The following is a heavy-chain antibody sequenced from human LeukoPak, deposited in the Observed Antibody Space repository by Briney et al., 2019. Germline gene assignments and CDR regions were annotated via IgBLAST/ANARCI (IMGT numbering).Heavy chain of an antibody. CDR2: INHSGST. Sequence: PSETLSLTCAVYGGSFSGYYWSWIRQPPGKGLEWIGEINHSGSTNYNPSLKSRVTISVDTSKNQFPLKLSSVTAADTAVYYCARKGIRRPGGDYWGQGTLVTVSS. CDR1: GGSFSGYY. D-gene: IGHD6-13*01. J-gene: IGHJ4*02. CDR3: ARKGIRRPGGDY. V-gene: IGHV4-34*01.